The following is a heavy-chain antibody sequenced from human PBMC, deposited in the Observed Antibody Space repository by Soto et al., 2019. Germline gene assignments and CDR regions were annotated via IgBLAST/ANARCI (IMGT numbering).Heavy chain of an antibody. CDR2: INPSGGST. CDR3: ARDPGGSGGFDY. D-gene: IGHD3-10*01. J-gene: IGHJ4*02. Sequence: QVQLVQSGAEVKKPGASVKVSCKSSGYTFTSYYMHWVRQAPGQGLEWLGIINPSGGSTSYAQKFQGRVTMTRDTSTSTVYMELSSLRSEDTAVYYCARDPGGSGGFDYWGQGTLVTVSS. CDR1: GYTFTSYY. V-gene: IGHV1-46*01.